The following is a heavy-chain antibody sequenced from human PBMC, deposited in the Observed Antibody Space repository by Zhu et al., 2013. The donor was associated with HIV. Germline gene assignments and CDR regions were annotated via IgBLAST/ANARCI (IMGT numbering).Heavy chain of an antibody. J-gene: IGHJ5*02. V-gene: IGHV1-69*06. CDR3: ARGRGLRSPTPPFDP. D-gene: IGHD3-3*01. Sequence: QVQLVQSGAEVKKPGASVKVSCRASGYTFTGYYMHWVRQAPGQGLEWMGGIIPIFGTANYAQKFQGRVTITADKSTSTAYMELSSLRSEDTAVYYCARGRGLRSPTPPFDPWGQGTLVTVSS. CDR2: IIPIFGTA. CDR1: GYTFTGYY.